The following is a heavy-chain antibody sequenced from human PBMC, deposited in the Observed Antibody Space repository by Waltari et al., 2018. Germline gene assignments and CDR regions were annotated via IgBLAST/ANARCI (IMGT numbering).Heavy chain of an antibody. J-gene: IGHJ6*02. CDR2: IIPIFGTA. CDR3: ARGDSSGYNYYYYYGMDV. D-gene: IGHD3-22*01. V-gene: IGHV1-69*13. Sequence: QVQLVQSGAEVKKPGSSVKVSCKASGGTFSSYAISWVRQAPGQGLEWMGGIIPIFGTANYAEKFQGRVTITADESTSTAYMELGSRRSEDTAVYYCARGDSSGYNYYYYYGMDVWGQGTTVTVSS. CDR1: GGTFSSYA.